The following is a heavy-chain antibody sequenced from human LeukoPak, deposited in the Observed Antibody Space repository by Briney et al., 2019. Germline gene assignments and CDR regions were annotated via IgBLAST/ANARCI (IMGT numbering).Heavy chain of an antibody. V-gene: IGHV4-34*01. CDR1: GGSFSGYY. CDR3: ARGESGYGYGSRWYYGMDV. J-gene: IGHJ6*02. Sequence: SETLSLTCTVYGGSFSGYYWSWIRQPPAKALEWIGDLNHSGSTNYNPSLKSRVTISVDTPKNQFSLKLSSVTAADTAVYYCARGESGYGYGSRWYYGMDVWGQGTTVTVSS. CDR2: LNHSGST. D-gene: IGHD5-18*01.